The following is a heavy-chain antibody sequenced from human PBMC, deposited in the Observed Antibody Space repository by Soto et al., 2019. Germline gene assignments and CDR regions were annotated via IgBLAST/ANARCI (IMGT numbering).Heavy chain of an antibody. D-gene: IGHD5-18*01. CDR3: ARGGAHTAMANEY. Sequence: LRLSCAASGFTFSSYWMHWVRQASGKGLVWVSRISFDGSTTTYADSVKGRFTISRDNAKNTLYLQMNSLRAEDTAVYYCARGGAHTAMANEYWGQGALVTAPQ. CDR2: ISFDGSTT. V-gene: IGHV3-74*01. CDR1: GFTFSSYW. J-gene: IGHJ4*02.